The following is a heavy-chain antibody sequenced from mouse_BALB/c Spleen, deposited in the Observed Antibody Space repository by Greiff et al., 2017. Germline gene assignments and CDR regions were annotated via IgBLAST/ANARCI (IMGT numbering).Heavy chain of an antibody. CDR2: INPSSGYT. CDR1: GYTFTSYT. J-gene: IGHJ4*01. CDR3: ARRGYRDYYAMDY. D-gene: IGHD2-14*01. V-gene: IGHV1-4*01. Sequence: VQLQQSGAELARPGASVKMSCKASGYTFTSYTMHWVKQRPGQGLEWIGYINPSSGYTNYNQKFKDKATLTADKSSSTAYMQLSSLTSEDSAVYYCARRGYRDYYAMDYWGQGTSVTVSS.